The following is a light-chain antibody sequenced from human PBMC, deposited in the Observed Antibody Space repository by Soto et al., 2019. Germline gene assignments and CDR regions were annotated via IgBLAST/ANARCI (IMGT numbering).Light chain of an antibody. J-gene: IGLJ1*01. CDR1: SSNIGAGYD. Sequence: QSVLTQSPSVSGAPGQRVTISCTGSSSNIGAGYDVHWYQQLPGTAPKLLIYGDSNRPPGVPERFSGSKSGTSASLAITGLQAEDEAEYYCQSYDSSLSGDVFGTGTKVTVL. CDR3: QSYDSSLSGDV. CDR2: GDS. V-gene: IGLV1-40*01.